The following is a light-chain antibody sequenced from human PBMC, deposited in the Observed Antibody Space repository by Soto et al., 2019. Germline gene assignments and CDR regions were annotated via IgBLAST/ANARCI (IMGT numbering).Light chain of an antibody. J-gene: IGKJ1*01. CDR2: GAS. CDR3: QQYGSSSPT. CDR1: QSVTTSY. V-gene: IGKV3-20*01. Sequence: EIVLTQSPCTLSLSAGERATVSCGASQSVTTSYLAWYQQKPGQAPRLLIYGASSRAAGIPDRFSGSGSGTDFTLTISRLQPEDFAVYYCQQYGSSSPTFGHGTQVDIK.